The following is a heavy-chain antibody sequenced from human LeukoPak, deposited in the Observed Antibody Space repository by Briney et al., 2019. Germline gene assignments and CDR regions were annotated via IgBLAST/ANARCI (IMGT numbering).Heavy chain of an antibody. J-gene: IGHJ4*02. Sequence: GGSLRLSCAASGFTFSSYGMHWVRQAPGKGLEWVAFIRYDGSNKYYADSVKGRFTISRDNSKNTLYLQMNSLRAEDTAVYYCAKLGYGSGSYPFDYWGQGTLVTVSS. CDR3: AKLGYGSGSYPFDY. CDR1: GFTFSSYG. CDR2: IRYDGSNK. V-gene: IGHV3-30*02. D-gene: IGHD3-10*01.